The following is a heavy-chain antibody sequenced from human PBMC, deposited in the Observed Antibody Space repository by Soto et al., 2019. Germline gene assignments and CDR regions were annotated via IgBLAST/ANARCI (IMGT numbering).Heavy chain of an antibody. V-gene: IGHV4-34*01. Sequence: QVQLQQWGAGLLKPSETLFLTCAVYGGSFSGYYWSWIRQPPGKGLEWIGEINHSGSTNYNPSLKSRVTISVDTSKNQFSLKLSSVTAADTAVYYCASRITMVRGGGWFDPWGQGTLVTVSS. CDR1: GGSFSGYY. D-gene: IGHD3-10*01. CDR2: INHSGST. J-gene: IGHJ5*02. CDR3: ASRITMVRGGGWFDP.